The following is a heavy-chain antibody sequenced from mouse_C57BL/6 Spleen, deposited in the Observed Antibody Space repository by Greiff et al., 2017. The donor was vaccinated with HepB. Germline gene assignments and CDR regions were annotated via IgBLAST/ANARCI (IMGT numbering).Heavy chain of an antibody. CDR2: IYPGSGST. D-gene: IGHD1-1*02. V-gene: IGHV1-55*01. Sequence: QVHVKQPGAELVKPGASVKMSCKASGYTFTSYWITWVKQRPGQGLEWIGDIYPGSGSTNYNEKFKSKATLTVDTSSSTAYMQLSSLTSEDSAVYYCAKVGESPFDYWGQGTTLTVSS. CDR3: AKVGESPFDY. J-gene: IGHJ2*01. CDR1: GYTFTSYW.